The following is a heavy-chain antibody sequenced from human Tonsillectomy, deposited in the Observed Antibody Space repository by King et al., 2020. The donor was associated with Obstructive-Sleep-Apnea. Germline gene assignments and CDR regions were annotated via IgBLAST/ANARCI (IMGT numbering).Heavy chain of an antibody. CDR2: IDWDDDE. CDR1: GFSLNTGGVS. J-gene: IGHJ4*02. D-gene: IGHD6-13*01. Sequence: VTLKESGPALVKPTQTLTLTCTFSGFSLNTGGVSLSWVRQPPGKALWWLARIDWDDDEYYSTSLETRLTISKDTSKNQVVLTMTNMDPVDTATYYCARSHSSWCGLLCYWGQGNLVTVSS. CDR3: ARSHSSWCGLLCY. V-gene: IGHV2-70*04.